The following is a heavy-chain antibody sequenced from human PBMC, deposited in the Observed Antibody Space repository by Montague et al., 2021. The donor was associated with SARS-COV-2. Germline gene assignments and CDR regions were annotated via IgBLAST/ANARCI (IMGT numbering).Heavy chain of an antibody. CDR3: ARWDPQTLTMIGLRGKSASDY. Sequence: SETLSLTCAVYGGSFSGYYWAWIRQSPGKGLEWIAEINDSGSTNYNFNLSLRSPVTISVDTSKSQFSLTLSSVSAADTGVYYCARWDPQTLTMIGLRGKSASDYWGQGTLVTVSS. J-gene: IGHJ4*02. D-gene: IGHD4-23*01. CDR2: INDSGST. V-gene: IGHV4-34*01. CDR1: GGSFSGYY.